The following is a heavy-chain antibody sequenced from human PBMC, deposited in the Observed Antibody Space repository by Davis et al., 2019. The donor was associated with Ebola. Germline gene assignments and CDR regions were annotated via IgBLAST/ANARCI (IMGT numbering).Heavy chain of an antibody. V-gene: IGHV3-21*01. D-gene: IGHD1-26*01. CDR3: AKIGGTVGYFDY. CDR1: GFTFSSYA. Sequence: GGSLRLSCAASGFTFSSYAMSWVRQAPGKGLEWVSSISSDSDYIYYADSAKGRFTISRDNAKNSLYLQMNSLRAEDTAVYYCAKIGGTVGYFDYWGQGTLVTVSS. J-gene: IGHJ4*02. CDR2: ISSDSDYI.